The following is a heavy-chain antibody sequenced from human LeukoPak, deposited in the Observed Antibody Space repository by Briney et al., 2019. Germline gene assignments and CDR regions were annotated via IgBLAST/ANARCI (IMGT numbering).Heavy chain of an antibody. D-gene: IGHD3-10*01. CDR1: GFTIANTW. CDR3: AIGGTYGSGS. Sequence: GGSLRLSCAASGFTIANTWMHWVRQAPGKGLVWVSLINNDGSTTNYADSVKGRFTISRDNAKNTVYLQMNSLRAEDTAVYYCAIGGTYGSGSWGQGTLVTVSS. J-gene: IGHJ4*02. CDR2: INNDGSTT. V-gene: IGHV3-74*01.